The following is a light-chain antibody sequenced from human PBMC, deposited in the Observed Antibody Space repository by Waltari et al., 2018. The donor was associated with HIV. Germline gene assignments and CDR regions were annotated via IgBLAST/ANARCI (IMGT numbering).Light chain of an antibody. Sequence: SYELTQPLSVSVALGQTARIACGGDNIGTQPVHWYQQKPGQAPVLVIYRDSNRPSGIPERISGSNSGNTATLTISGAQGGDEADYYCQVWDTSSVVFGGGTKLTVL. J-gene: IGLJ2*01. CDR1: NIGTQP. CDR3: QVWDTSSVV. V-gene: IGLV3-9*01. CDR2: RDS.